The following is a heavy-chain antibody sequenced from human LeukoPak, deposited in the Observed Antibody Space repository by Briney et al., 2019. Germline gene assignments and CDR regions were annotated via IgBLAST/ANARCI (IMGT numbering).Heavy chain of an antibody. D-gene: IGHD3-10*01. V-gene: IGHV1-69*13. CDR1: GGTFSSYA. CDR3: ASPRMVRGVIITYAGYFQH. Sequence: GGSVKVSCKASGGTFSSYAISWVRQAPGQGLEWMGGIIPIFGTANYAQKFQGRVTITADESTSTAYMELSSLRSEDTAVYYCASPRMVRGVIITYAGYFQHWGQGTLVTVSS. CDR2: IIPIFGTA. J-gene: IGHJ1*01.